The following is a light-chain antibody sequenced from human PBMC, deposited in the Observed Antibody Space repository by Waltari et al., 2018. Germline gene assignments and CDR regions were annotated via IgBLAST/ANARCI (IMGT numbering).Light chain of an antibody. CDR2: QVS. J-gene: IGLJ2*01. Sequence: QSALTQPASVSGSPGQSIPISCTGTSSYVGSFNLVSWYQQHPNKAPKLMIYQVSKRPSGLSNRFSGTKSGNTASLTISGLQAEDDAEYSCSSYGGSSTFVIFGGGTKLTVL. CDR1: SSYVGSFNL. V-gene: IGLV2-23*02. CDR3: SSYGGSSTFVI.